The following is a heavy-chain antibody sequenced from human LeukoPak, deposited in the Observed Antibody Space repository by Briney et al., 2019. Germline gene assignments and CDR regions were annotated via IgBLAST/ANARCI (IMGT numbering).Heavy chain of an antibody. J-gene: IGHJ6*02. Sequence: GGSLRLSCTGSRFTFGDYPINWVRQAPGKGLEWVSYISSSGSTIYYADSVKGRFTISRDNAKNSLYLQMNSLRAEDTAVYYCARDPYSSGWPYCYYYGMDVWGQGTTVTVSS. CDR2: ISSSGSTI. CDR1: RFTFGDYP. D-gene: IGHD6-19*01. V-gene: IGHV3-48*03. CDR3: ARDPYSSGWPYCYYYGMDV.